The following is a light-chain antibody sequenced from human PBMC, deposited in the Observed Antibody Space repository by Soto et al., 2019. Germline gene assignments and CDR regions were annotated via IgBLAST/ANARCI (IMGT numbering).Light chain of an antibody. V-gene: IGLV2-23*02. J-gene: IGLJ3*02. CDR3: CSYAGSNTWV. CDR2: EVT. CDR1: RSDVGSYKL. Sequence: QSVLTQPASVSGSPGQSITISCTGTRSDVGSYKLVSWYQQHPGKAPKLMISEVTKRPSGVSTRFSGSKSGNTASLTISGLQPEDESDYYCCSYAGSNTWVFGGGTKLTVL.